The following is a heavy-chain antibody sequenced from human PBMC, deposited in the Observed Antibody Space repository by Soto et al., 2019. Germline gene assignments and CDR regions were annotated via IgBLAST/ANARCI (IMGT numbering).Heavy chain of an antibody. J-gene: IGHJ4*02. CDR1: GFSLPTDRVG. CDR3: AHAYGGRSLY. Sequence: QITLKESGPTLVKPTQTLTLTCTFSGFSLPTDRVGVGWIRQPPGKALEWLAVIYWDDTKTYRPSLKSRLTITTDTSKIPVALTMTDMDPVDTSTYYCAHAYGGRSLYWGQGTLVTVSS. D-gene: IGHD1-26*01. CDR2: IYWDDTK. V-gene: IGHV2-5*02.